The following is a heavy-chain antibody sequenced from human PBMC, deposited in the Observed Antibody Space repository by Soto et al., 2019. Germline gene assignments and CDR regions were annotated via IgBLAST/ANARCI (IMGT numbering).Heavy chain of an antibody. D-gene: IGHD1-1*01. V-gene: IGHV3-53*01. Sequence: PGGSLRLSCAASGFTVSSNYMSWVRQAPGKGLEWASVIYSGGSTYYADSVKGRFTISRDNSKNTLYLQMNSLRAEDTAVYYCARDQRYGTGFDYWGQGTLVTVSS. CDR1: GFTVSSNY. J-gene: IGHJ4*02. CDR2: IYSGGST. CDR3: ARDQRYGTGFDY.